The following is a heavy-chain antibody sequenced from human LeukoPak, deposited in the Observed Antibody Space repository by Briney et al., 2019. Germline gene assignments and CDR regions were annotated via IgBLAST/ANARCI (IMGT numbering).Heavy chain of an antibody. CDR2: TSYNGNT. Sequence: ASVKVSCKASGYTFSNYGISWMRQAPGLGLEWMGWTSYNGNTNYAQKFQDRVTMTTDTSTTTAYMESRSLESDDTAVYYCARHSGSGWQALGYWGQGTLVTVSS. CDR3: ARHSGSGWQALGY. J-gene: IGHJ4*02. V-gene: IGHV1-18*04. CDR1: GYTFSNYG. D-gene: IGHD6-19*01.